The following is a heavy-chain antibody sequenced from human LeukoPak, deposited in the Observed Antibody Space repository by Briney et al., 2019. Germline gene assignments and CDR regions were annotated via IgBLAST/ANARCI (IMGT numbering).Heavy chain of an antibody. Sequence: NASETLSLTCTVSGGSISSYYWSWIRQPAGKGLEWIGYIYYSGSTNYNPSLKSRVTISVDTSKNQFSLKLSSVTAADTAVYYCARLVGLNWFDPWGQGTLVTVSS. CDR1: GGSISSYY. D-gene: IGHD1-26*01. CDR3: ARLVGLNWFDP. V-gene: IGHV4-59*12. J-gene: IGHJ5*02. CDR2: IYYSGST.